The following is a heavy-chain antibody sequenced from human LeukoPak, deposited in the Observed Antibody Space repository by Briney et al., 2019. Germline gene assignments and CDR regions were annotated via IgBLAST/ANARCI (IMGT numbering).Heavy chain of an antibody. Sequence: PSETLSLPCSVSGDPLRSHYWTWIRQSPGRGLEYIGHIYFSETTKYNPSLKSRATISADISKNQFSLSLRSVTAADTAVYYCVSVYEYGDSVTWGQGTQVLVSS. CDR1: GDPLRSHY. V-gene: IGHV4-59*11. J-gene: IGHJ4*02. CDR3: VSVYEYGDSVT. CDR2: IYFSETT. D-gene: IGHD2-21*02.